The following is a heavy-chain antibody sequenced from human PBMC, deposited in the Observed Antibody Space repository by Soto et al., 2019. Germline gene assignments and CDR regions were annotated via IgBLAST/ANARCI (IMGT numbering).Heavy chain of an antibody. V-gene: IGHV1-69*12. CDR1: GGTFSSYA. CDR3: ARDGDYGGTPFDAFDI. CDR2: IIPIFGTA. D-gene: IGHD4-17*01. J-gene: IGHJ3*02. Sequence: QVQLVQSGAEVKKPGSSVKVSCKASGGTFSSYAISWVRQAPGQGLEWMGGIIPIFGTANYAQKFQGRVTITADESTSTAYMELSSLRSDDTAVYYCARDGDYGGTPFDAFDIWGQGTMVTVSS.